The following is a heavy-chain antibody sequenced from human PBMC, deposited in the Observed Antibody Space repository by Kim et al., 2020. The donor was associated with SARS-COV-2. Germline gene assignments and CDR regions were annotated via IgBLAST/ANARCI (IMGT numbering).Heavy chain of an antibody. Sequence: SQTLSLTCAISGDSASSNSAAWNWIRQSPSRGLEWLGRTYYRSKWYNDYAVSVKSRITINPDTSKNQFSLQLNSVTPEDTAVYYCARERDQGVSGWLVPQGSYYYGMDVWGQGTTVTVSS. D-gene: IGHD6-19*01. CDR3: ARERDQGVSGWLVPQGSYYYGMDV. CDR2: TYYRSKWYN. V-gene: IGHV6-1*01. CDR1: GDSASSNSAA. J-gene: IGHJ6*02.